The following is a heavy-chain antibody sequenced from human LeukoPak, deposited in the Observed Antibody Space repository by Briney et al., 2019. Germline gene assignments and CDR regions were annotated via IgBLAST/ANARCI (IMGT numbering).Heavy chain of an antibody. CDR3: ARDSRGYDRYYFDY. J-gene: IGHJ4*02. V-gene: IGHV3-53*01. CDR2: IYSGGST. Sequence: TGGSLRLSCAASGFTVSSNYMSWVRQAPGKGLEWVSVIYSGGSTYYADSVKGRFTISRDNSKNTLYLQMNSLRAEDTAVYYCARDSRGYDRYYFDYWGQGTLVTVSS. D-gene: IGHD5-12*01. CDR1: GFTVSSNY.